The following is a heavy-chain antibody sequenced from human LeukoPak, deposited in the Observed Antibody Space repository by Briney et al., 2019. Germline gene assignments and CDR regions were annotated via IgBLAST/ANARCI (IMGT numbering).Heavy chain of an antibody. J-gene: IGHJ4*02. CDR2: IYYSGST. D-gene: IGHD6-13*01. V-gene: IGHV4-39*01. CDR1: GGSISSCSYY. CDR3: ARRRSSSWYGY. Sequence: SETLSLTCTVSGGSISSCSYYWGWIRQPPGKGLEWIGSIYYSGSTYYIPSLKSRVTISVDTSKNQFSLKLSSVTAADTAVYYCARRRSSSWYGYWGQGTLVTVSS.